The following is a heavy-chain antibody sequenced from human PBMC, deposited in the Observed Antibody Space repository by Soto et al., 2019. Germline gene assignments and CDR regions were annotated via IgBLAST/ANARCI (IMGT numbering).Heavy chain of an antibody. CDR1: GGTFSNYT. D-gene: IGHD2-2*01. Sequence: AAVKVSCKASGGTFSNYTISWVRQAPGQGXEWMGGIIPVFGTTDYEQKFQGRVTITADGSTSTAYMKLSSLRSADTAVYYCARSSPYIVVRKPTGNQDYYGMDVWGQGTTVTVSS. V-gene: IGHV1-69*13. J-gene: IGHJ6*02. CDR2: IIPVFGTT. CDR3: ARSSPYIVVRKPTGNQDYYGMDV.